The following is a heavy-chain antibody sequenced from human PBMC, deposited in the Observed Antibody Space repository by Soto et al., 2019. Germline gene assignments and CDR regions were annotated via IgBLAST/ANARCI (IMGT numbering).Heavy chain of an antibody. CDR1: GFNFTRYT. Sequence: GGSRRLSCVAAGFNFTRYTMSWVRQAPGKGLEWVSVISGSGGSPSYADSVQGRFSIYRDNSKTTLYLQMNSLQGADTAMYSCVKAGGSTTRCYAPASWARGTLLPFSA. D-gene: IGHD1-26*01. CDR2: ISGSGGSP. J-gene: IGHJ5*02. V-gene: IGHV3-23*01. CDR3: VKAGGSTTRCYAPAS.